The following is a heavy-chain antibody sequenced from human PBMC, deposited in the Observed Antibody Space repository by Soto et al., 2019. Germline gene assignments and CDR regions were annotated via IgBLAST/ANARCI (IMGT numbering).Heavy chain of an antibody. D-gene: IGHD3-10*01. CDR2: ISTSIDAT. Sequence: GXYLRLSCAASVVAFSNYAMHWGRHAPGKGLEWVSSISTSIDATYYADSVKGRFTISRDDSKNTLYLQMNSLRAEDSAVYYCAKDRTVPDRNFDYWGQGTQVTVSS. V-gene: IGHV3-23*01. CDR1: VVAFSNYA. J-gene: IGHJ4*02. CDR3: AKDRTVPDRNFDY.